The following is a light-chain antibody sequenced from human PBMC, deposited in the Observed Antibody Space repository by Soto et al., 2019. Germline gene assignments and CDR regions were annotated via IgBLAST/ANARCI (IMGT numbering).Light chain of an antibody. J-gene: IGKJ1*01. CDR2: DAS. CDR3: QQYVRSPPSWT. Sequence: ETVLTQSPGTLSLSPGERATLSCRASQSVSSSYLAWYHQKPGQAPRLLIYDASSRATGIPDRFSGSGSGTDFTLTISRLEPEDFAVHYCQQYVRSPPSWTFGQGTKVEIK. CDR1: QSVSSSY. V-gene: IGKV3-20*01.